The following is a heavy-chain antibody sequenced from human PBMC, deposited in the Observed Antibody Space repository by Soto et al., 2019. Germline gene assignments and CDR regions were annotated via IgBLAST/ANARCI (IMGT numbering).Heavy chain of an antibody. J-gene: IGHJ5*02. V-gene: IGHV4-39*01. CDR1: GDSISTSSSYY. D-gene: IGHD3-3*01. CDR2: MYYSGST. Sequence: SETLSLTCTVSGDSISTSSSYYWGWIRQPPGKGLEWIANMYYSGSTYYNPSLKSRVTISVDTSKNQFSLKLSSVTAADTAVYYCARPTGRFLEWFQNWFDPWGQGTLVTVSS. CDR3: ARPTGRFLEWFQNWFDP.